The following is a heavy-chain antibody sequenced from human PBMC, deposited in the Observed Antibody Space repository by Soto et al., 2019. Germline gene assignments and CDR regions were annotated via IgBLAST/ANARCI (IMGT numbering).Heavy chain of an antibody. J-gene: IGHJ6*02. Sequence: EVQLVESGGGLVQPGRSLRLSCAASGFTFDDHAMHWVRQGPGKGLEWVSGISWNSGTIVYADSVKGRFTISRDNTKNSLYLQMDSLRREDTALYYCAKDIKRTGWYFRLDLWGQGTTVTVSS. V-gene: IGHV3-9*01. D-gene: IGHD6-19*01. CDR2: ISWNSGTI. CDR1: GFTFDDHA. CDR3: AKDIKRTGWYFRLDL.